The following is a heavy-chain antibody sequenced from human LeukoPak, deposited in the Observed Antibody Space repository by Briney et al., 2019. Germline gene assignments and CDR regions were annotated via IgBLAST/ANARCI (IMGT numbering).Heavy chain of an antibody. CDR1: GFTVGSNY. CDR3: ARDYWRSIDH. J-gene: IGHJ4*02. CDR2: IYSGGST. V-gene: IGHV3-53*01. D-gene: IGHD1-1*01. Sequence: GGSLRLSCAASGFTVGSNYMSWVRQAPGKGLEWVSVIYSGGSTYYADSVKGRFTISRDNSKNTLYLQMNSLRAEDTAVYYCARDYWRSIDHWGQGTLVTVSS.